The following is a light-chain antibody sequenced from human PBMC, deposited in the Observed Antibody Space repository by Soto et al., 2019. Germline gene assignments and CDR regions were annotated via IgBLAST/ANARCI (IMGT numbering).Light chain of an antibody. CDR2: GAS. CDR1: QSVSNSY. CDR3: QQYGSPLIT. Sequence: EIVLTQSPGTLSLSPGERAALCCRASQSVSNSYVAWYQQQPGQAPRLLIFGASSRATGIPDRFSGGGSGTDFTLTISRLEPEDLAVYYCQQYGSPLITFGQGTRLEIK. J-gene: IGKJ5*01. V-gene: IGKV3-20*01.